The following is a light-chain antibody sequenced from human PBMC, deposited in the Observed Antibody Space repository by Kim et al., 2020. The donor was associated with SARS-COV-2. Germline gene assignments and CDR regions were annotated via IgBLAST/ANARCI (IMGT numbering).Light chain of an antibody. CDR3: QQYNNWTPLT. CDR2: AAS. CDR1: ESVSSN. J-gene: IGKJ4*01. Sequence: SPGESATLSCRASESVSSNLAWYQQKPGQPPRLLIYAASTRATGVPDRFGGRGSGTEFALTISSLQSEDLAVYYCQQYNNWTPLTFGGGTKVDIK. V-gene: IGKV3-15*01.